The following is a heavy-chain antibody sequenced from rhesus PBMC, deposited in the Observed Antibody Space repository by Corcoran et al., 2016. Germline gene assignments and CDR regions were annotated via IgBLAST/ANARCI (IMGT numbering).Heavy chain of an antibody. D-gene: IGHD6-31*01. Sequence: EVQLVESGGGLVQPGGSLRLSCAASGFTFDDYAMSWVRQAPGKGLEWVSRISWNIGTIYYADSVKGRFTISRDNAKNSLFLQMDRLRAEDTAVYYCSSGWYYFDYWGQGVLVTVSS. V-gene: IGHV3-134*01. CDR2: ISWNIGTI. CDR3: SSGWYYFDY. CDR1: GFTFDDYA. J-gene: IGHJ4*01.